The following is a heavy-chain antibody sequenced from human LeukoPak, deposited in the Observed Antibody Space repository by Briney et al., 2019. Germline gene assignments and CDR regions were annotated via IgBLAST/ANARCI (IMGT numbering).Heavy chain of an antibody. CDR1: GFTFSSYW. CDR2: IKQDGSEK. D-gene: IGHD4-17*01. J-gene: IGHJ6*02. V-gene: IGHV3-7*05. CDR3: ARLDGDYDRGSCGMDV. Sequence: GGSLRLSCAASGFTFSSYWMSWVRQAPGKGLEWVANIKQDGSEKYYVDSVKGRFTISRDNAKNSLYLQMNSLKASDTAMYYCARLDGDYDRGSCGMDVWGQGTTVTVSS.